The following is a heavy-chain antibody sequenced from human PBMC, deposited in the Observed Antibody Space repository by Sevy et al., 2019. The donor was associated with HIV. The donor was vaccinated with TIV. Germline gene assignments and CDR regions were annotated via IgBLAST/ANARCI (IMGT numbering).Heavy chain of an antibody. J-gene: IGHJ6*02. Sequence: SETLSLTCTVSGGSIGHYYWSWIRQPPGKGLEWIAYVYYTGSTNYNPSLKGRVTIALDTPKNQFSLNLSSLTAADTARYCCVREGGRVDYGMDVWGQGTTVTVSS. CDR3: VREGGRVDYGMDV. CDR2: VYYTGST. CDR1: GGSIGHYY. V-gene: IGHV4-59*01. D-gene: IGHD1-26*01.